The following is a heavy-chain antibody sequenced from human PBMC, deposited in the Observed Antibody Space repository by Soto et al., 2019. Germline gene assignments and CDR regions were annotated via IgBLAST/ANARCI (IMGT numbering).Heavy chain of an antibody. V-gene: IGHV1-18*01. CDR2: ISAYNGNT. J-gene: IGHJ6*02. CDR3: ARDLGYCSSTSCYFHYYYGMDV. D-gene: IGHD2-2*01. CDR1: GYTFTSYG. Sequence: VASVKVSCKASGYTFTSYGISWVRQAPGQGLEWMGWISAYNGNTNYAQKLQGRVTMTTDTSTSTAYMELRSLRSDDTAVYYCARDLGYCSSTSCYFHYYYGMDVWGQGTTVTVSS.